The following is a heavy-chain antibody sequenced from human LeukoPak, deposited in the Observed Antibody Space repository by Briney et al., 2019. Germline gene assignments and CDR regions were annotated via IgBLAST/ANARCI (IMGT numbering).Heavy chain of an antibody. CDR3: AKGGSGTYFLDY. Sequence: GGSLRLSCAASGFTFNTYSMNWVRQAPGKGLEWVSSISSSSSYIDYADSGKGRFTISRDNAKNSLYLQMNGLRVEDTAVYYCAKGGSGTYFLDYWGQGTLVTVSS. CDR2: ISSSSSYI. D-gene: IGHD1-26*01. J-gene: IGHJ4*02. CDR1: GFTFNTYS. V-gene: IGHV3-21*01.